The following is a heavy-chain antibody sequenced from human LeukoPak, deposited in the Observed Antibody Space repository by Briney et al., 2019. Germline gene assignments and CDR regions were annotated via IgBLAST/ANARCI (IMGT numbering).Heavy chain of an antibody. Sequence: SETLSLTCTVSGVSISSYYWTWIRQPPGERLEWIGYIYYSGSTNYNPSLKSRVTISVGTSKNQFSLKLSSVAAADTAAYYCARALQPGVYAFDIWGQGTMVTVTS. V-gene: IGHV4-59*01. CDR2: IYYSGST. J-gene: IGHJ3*02. CDR3: ARALQPGVYAFDI. CDR1: GVSISSYY. D-gene: IGHD6-13*01.